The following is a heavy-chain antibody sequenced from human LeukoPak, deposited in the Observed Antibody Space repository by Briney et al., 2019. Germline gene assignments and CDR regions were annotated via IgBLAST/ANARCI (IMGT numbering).Heavy chain of an antibody. CDR2: IRYDGSNK. D-gene: IGHD3-22*01. CDR3: ALNGDDSSGYYSHRPFDY. CDR1: GFTFSSYG. J-gene: IGHJ4*02. V-gene: IGHV3-30*02. Sequence: GGSLRLSCAASGFTFSSYGMHWVRQAPGKGLEWVAFIRYDGSNKYYADSVKGRFTISRDNSKNTLYLQMNSLRAEDTAVYYCALNGDDSSGYYSHRPFDYWGQGTLVTVSS.